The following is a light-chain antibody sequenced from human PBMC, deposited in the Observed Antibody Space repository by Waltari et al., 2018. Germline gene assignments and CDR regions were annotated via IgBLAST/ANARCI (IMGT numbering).Light chain of an antibody. CDR1: SSDVGSTNL. J-gene: IGLJ2*01. Sequence: QSALTQPASVSGSPGHPITISCPATSSDVGSTNLVPWYQKYPGQAPTVVIYEGSERPSGISNRFSGSKSGITASLTISGLQPEDEADYYCCSYAGSGTFVVFGGGTKLTVL. V-gene: IGLV2-23*03. CDR3: CSYAGSGTFVV. CDR2: EGS.